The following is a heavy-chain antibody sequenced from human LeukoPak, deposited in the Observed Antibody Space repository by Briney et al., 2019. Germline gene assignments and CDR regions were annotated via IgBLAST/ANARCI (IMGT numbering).Heavy chain of an antibody. CDR1: GFTFSSYG. J-gene: IGHJ3*02. Sequence: GGSLRLSCAASGFTFSSYGMHWVRQAPGKGLEWVAVIWYDGSNKYYADSVKGRFTISRDNSKNTLYLQMNSLRAEDTAVYYCARGQSPYCGGDCFGSRPSSAFDIWGQGTVVTVSS. D-gene: IGHD2-21*02. V-gene: IGHV3-33*01. CDR3: ARGQSPYCGGDCFGSRPSSAFDI. CDR2: IWYDGSNK.